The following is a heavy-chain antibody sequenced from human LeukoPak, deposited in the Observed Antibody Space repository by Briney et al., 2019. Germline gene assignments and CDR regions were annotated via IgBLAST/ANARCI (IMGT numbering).Heavy chain of an antibody. D-gene: IGHD6-6*01. Sequence: GRSLRLSCAASGFTFSSYAMHWVRQAPGRGLEWVAVISYDGSNKYYADSVKGRFTISRDNSKNTLYLQMNSLRAEDTAVYYCARQGPYAKGQLGPFDYWGQGTLVTVSS. CDR2: ISYDGSNK. V-gene: IGHV3-30*04. CDR1: GFTFSSYA. J-gene: IGHJ4*02. CDR3: ARQGPYAKGQLGPFDY.